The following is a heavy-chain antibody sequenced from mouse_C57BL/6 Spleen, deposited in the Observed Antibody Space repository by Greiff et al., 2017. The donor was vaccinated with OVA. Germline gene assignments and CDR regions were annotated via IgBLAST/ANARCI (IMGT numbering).Heavy chain of an antibody. J-gene: IGHJ1*03. CDR2: IYPRSGNT. Sequence: QVHVKQSGAELARPGASVKLSCKASGYTFTSYGISWVKQRTGQGLEWIGEIYPRSGNTYYNEKFKGKATLTADKSSSTAYMELRSLTSEDSAVYFCAREEVGRYFDVWGTGTTVTVSS. CDR3: AREEVGRYFDV. D-gene: IGHD4-1*01. V-gene: IGHV1-81*01. CDR1: GYTFTSYG.